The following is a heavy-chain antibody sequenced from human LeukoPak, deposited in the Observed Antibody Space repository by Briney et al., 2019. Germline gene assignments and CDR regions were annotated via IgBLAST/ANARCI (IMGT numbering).Heavy chain of an antibody. CDR1: GFTFSSYG. J-gene: IGHJ4*02. D-gene: IGHD1-14*01. CDR3: AKDRSHYEPRLDY. V-gene: IGHV3-30*18. CDR2: ISYDGSNK. Sequence: PGGSLRLSCAASGFTFSSYGMHWVRQAPGKGLEWVAVISYDGSNKYYADSVKGRFTISRDNSKNTLYLQMNSLRAEDTAVYYCAKDRSHYEPRLDYWGQGTLVTVSS.